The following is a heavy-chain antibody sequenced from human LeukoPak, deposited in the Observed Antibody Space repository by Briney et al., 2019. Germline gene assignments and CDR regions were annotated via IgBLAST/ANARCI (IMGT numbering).Heavy chain of an antibody. V-gene: IGHV3-7*01. D-gene: IGHD2-2*01. CDR3: ARVRGGCSSTSCYYFFGPGAFDI. CDR2: IKQDGSEK. Sequence: PGGSLRLSCAASGFSFSSYWMSWVRQAPGKGLEWVANIKQDGSEKYYVDSVKGRFTISRDNAKNSLYLQMNSLRAEDTAVYYCARVRGGCSSTSCYYFFGPGAFDIWGQGTMVTVSS. J-gene: IGHJ3*02. CDR1: GFSFSSYW.